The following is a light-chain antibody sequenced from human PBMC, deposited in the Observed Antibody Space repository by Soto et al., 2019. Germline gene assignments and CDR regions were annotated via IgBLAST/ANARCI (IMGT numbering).Light chain of an antibody. V-gene: IGLV1-44*01. Sequence: QSVPTQAPSASGTPGQRVTISCSGSSSNIGTNTVNWYQQLPGTAPKLLIYNDNQRPSGVPDRFSGSKSDTSASLAISGLQSDDEADYYCAAWDGSLKGVVFGGGTK. CDR2: NDN. CDR3: AAWDGSLKGVV. J-gene: IGLJ2*01. CDR1: SSNIGTNT.